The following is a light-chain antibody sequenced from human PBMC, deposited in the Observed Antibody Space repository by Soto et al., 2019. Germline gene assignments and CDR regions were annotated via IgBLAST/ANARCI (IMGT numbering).Light chain of an antibody. V-gene: IGKV1-39*01. Sequence: DIQMTQSPSPLSASVGDRDTITCRASQSISNYLNWYQQKPGKAPKLLMYAASSLQSGVPSRFSGSGSGTDFTLTISSLQPEDFATYYCQQSYSTPRTFGQGTKVEIK. CDR1: QSISNY. J-gene: IGKJ1*01. CDR3: QQSYSTPRT. CDR2: AAS.